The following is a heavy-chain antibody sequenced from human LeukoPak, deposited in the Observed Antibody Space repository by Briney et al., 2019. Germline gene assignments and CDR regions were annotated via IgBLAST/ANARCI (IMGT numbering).Heavy chain of an antibody. J-gene: IGHJ4*02. CDR1: GFTFSSYA. CDR2: ISSSSSYI. CDR3: ARDRSEGIAAAGLMDY. D-gene: IGHD6-13*01. Sequence: PGGSLRLSCAASGFTFSSYAMSWVRQAPGKGLEWVSSISSSSSYIYYADSVKGRFTISRDNAKNSLYLQMNSLRAEDTAVYYCARDRSEGIAAAGLMDYWGQGTLVTVSS. V-gene: IGHV3-21*01.